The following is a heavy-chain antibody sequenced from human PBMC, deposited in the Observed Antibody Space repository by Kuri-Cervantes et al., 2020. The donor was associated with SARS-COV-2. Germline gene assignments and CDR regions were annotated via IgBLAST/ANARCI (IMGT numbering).Heavy chain of an antibody. V-gene: IGHV4-61*01. CDR1: CRSVSSGSDY. Sequence: SETLSLTCTVSCRSVSSGSDYWSWIRQPPGQGLECIGYIYYSGSTNYNRSIKSRVTISVDTAKKQFSLKLSSVTAADTAVYYCARDFLSTIFGVVITNGMDVWGQGTTVTVSS. CDR3: ARDFLSTIFGVVITNGMDV. CDR2: IYYSGST. D-gene: IGHD3-3*01. J-gene: IGHJ6*02.